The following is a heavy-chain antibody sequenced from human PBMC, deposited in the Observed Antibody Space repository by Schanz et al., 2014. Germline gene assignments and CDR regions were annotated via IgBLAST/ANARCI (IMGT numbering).Heavy chain of an antibody. Sequence: QLQLVQSGAEVKKPGASVKVSCKASGGTFSSYTISWVRQAPGQGLEWMGRIIPILGIANYAQKFQGRVTITADKSTFTAYMDVSSLRSEDTAVYYCASSGAGYSSSWDFDYWGQGTLVTVSS. CDR1: GGTFSSYT. J-gene: IGHJ4*02. D-gene: IGHD6-13*01. CDR3: ASSGAGYSSSWDFDY. V-gene: IGHV1-69*02. CDR2: IIPILGIA.